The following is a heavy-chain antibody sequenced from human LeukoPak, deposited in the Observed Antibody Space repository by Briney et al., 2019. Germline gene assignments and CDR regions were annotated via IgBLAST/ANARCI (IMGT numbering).Heavy chain of an antibody. Sequence: SETLSLTCSVSGGSISSYYWNWIRQAPGKELEWIGEINHSGSTNYNPSLKSRVTISVDTSKNQFSLKLSSVTAADTAVYYCARGDYYDSSGYYVDYWGQGTLVTVSS. CDR3: ARGDYYDSSGYYVDY. D-gene: IGHD3-22*01. J-gene: IGHJ4*02. CDR1: GGSISSYY. V-gene: IGHV4-34*01. CDR2: INHSGST.